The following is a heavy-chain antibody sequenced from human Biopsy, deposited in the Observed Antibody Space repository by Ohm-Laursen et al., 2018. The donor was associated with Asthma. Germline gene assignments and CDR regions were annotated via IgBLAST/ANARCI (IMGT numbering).Heavy chain of an antibody. CDR2: ISFDGSNQ. CDR1: GFTFTAYG. CDR3: ARAYGGNFFSGAFDI. Sequence: SLRLSCTASGFTFTAYGIDWVRQGPGKGLEWLAIISFDGSNQYYADSVKGRFTISRDNSNNTLYLQMNSLRAEDTAVYYCARAYGGNFFSGAFDIWGQGTMVTVSS. V-gene: IGHV3-30*03. J-gene: IGHJ3*02. D-gene: IGHD4-23*01.